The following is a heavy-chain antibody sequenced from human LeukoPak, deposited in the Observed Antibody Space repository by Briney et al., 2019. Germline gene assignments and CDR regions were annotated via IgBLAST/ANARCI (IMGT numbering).Heavy chain of an antibody. CDR3: ARGGYDFWSGLPFDP. J-gene: IGHJ5*02. CDR2: INPNSGGT. V-gene: IGHV1-2*02. D-gene: IGHD3-3*01. Sequence: GASVKVSCKASGYTFTGYYMHWVRQAPGQGLEWMGWINPNSGGTNYAQKFQGRVTMTRDTSISTAYMELSRLRSDDTAVYYCARGGYDFWSGLPFDPWGQGTLVTVSS. CDR1: GYTFTGYY.